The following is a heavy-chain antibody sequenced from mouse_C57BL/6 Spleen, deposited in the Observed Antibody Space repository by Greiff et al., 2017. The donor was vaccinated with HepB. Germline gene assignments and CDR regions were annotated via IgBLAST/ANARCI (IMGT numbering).Heavy chain of an antibody. CDR2: FYPGSGSI. V-gene: IGHV1-62-2*01. CDR1: GYTFTEYT. Sequence: QVQLKESGAELVKPGASVKLSCKASGYTFTEYTIHWVKQRSGQGLEWIGWFYPGSGSIKYNEKFKDKATLTADKSSSTVYMELSRLTSEDSAVYFCARHEEGAYSNYPYYFDYWGQGTTLTVSS. CDR3: ARHEEGAYSNYPYYFDY. D-gene: IGHD2-5*01. J-gene: IGHJ2*01.